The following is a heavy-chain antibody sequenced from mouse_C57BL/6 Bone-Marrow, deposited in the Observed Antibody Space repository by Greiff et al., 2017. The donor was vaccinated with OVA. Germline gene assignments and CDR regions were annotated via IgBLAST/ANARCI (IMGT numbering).Heavy chain of an antibody. CDR3: ARSPYYYGSSYWYVDV. J-gene: IGHJ1*03. Sequence: QVQLQQPGAELVKPGASVKLSCKASGYTFTSYWMHWVKQRPGQGLEWIGMIHPNSGSTNYNEKFKSKATLTVDKSSSTAYMQLSSLTSEDSAVYYCARSPYYYGSSYWYVDVWGTGTTVTVSS. D-gene: IGHD1-1*01. V-gene: IGHV1-64*01. CDR1: GYTFTSYW. CDR2: IHPNSGST.